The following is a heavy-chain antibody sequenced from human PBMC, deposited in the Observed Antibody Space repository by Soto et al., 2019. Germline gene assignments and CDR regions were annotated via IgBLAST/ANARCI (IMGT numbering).Heavy chain of an antibody. D-gene: IGHD3-10*01. CDR3: AKARVRGVIWAAWFDP. V-gene: IGHV3-53*05. CDR1: GFTVSSNY. Sequence: WGSLLLSCAASGFTVSSNYMSWVRQAPGKGLEWVSVIYSGGSTYYADSVKGRFTISRDNAKNSLYLQMNSLRAEDTALYYCAKARVRGVIWAAWFDPWGQGTLVTVSS. CDR2: IYSGGST. J-gene: IGHJ5*02.